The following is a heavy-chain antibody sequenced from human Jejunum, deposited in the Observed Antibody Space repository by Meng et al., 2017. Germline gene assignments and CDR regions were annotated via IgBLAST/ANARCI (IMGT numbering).Heavy chain of an antibody. CDR3: ARGDDWAKSGNF. J-gene: IGHJ4*02. V-gene: IGHV4-34*01. Sequence: HGHPLQWGAGLVKPSETLSLTCAVYGGSFSDHYLTWIRQPPGKGLEWIGEIHPSGRTYYSPSLQSRVTITLDTSKNQFSLTLNSMTAADTAVYYCARGDDWAKSGNFWGQGTLVTVSS. D-gene: IGHD3-9*01. CDR1: GGSFSDHY. CDR2: IHPSGRT.